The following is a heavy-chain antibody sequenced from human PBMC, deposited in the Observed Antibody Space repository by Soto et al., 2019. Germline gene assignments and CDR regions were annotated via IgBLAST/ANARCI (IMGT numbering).Heavy chain of an antibody. Sequence: QVQLVQSGAEVKKPGASVKVSCKASGYTFTSYGISWVRQAPGQGLEWMGWISAYNGNTNYAQKFQGRVTITRDTSASTAYMELSSLRSEDTAVYYCARRLRATAGDNWFDPWGQGTLVTVSS. CDR2: ISAYNGNT. CDR3: ARRLRATAGDNWFDP. V-gene: IGHV1-18*04. D-gene: IGHD6-25*01. J-gene: IGHJ5*02. CDR1: GYTFTSYG.